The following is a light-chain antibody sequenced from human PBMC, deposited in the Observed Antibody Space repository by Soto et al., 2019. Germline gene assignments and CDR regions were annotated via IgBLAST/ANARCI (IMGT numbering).Light chain of an antibody. CDR3: CSSS. J-gene: IGLJ2*01. CDR1: SSDVGGYNY. V-gene: IGLV2-11*01. CDR2: DVS. Sequence: QSALTQPRSVSGSPGQSVTISCTGTSSDVGGYNYVSWYQQHPGKAPKLMIYDVSKRPSGVPDRFSGSKSGNTASLTISGLQAEDEADYYCCSSSFGGGPTLTVL.